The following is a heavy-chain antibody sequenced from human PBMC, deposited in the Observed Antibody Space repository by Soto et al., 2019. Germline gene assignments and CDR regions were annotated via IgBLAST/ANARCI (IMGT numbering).Heavy chain of an antibody. CDR1: GYTFTSYG. CDR3: ARVGGSRYSSVWYGAFDI. J-gene: IGHJ3*02. V-gene: IGHV1-18*01. Sequence: QVQLVQSGAEVKKPGASVKVSCKASGYTFTSYGISWVRQAPGQGLEWMGWISAYNGNTNYAQKLQGRVTMTTDTSTSTVYMELRSLRSDDTAVYYCARVGGSRYSSVWYGAFDIWGQGTMVTVSS. D-gene: IGHD6-19*01. CDR2: ISAYNGNT.